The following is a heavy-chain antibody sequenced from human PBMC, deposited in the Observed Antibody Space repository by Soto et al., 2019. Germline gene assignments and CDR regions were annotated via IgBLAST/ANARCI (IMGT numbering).Heavy chain of an antibody. J-gene: IGHJ4*02. D-gene: IGHD1-1*01. V-gene: IGHV4-39*02. CDR3: LRPAPATGTGDF. Sequence: QLQLQESGPGLVKPSETLSLTCTVSGGPITNSNYYWGWIRQPPGKGLEWIGRIFYDGSTYYNPSLQSRVAISVDTSRILFSLKLTSVTAAETAVYYCLRPAPATGTGDFWGQGIRVTVSS. CDR2: IFYDGST. CDR1: GGPITNSNYY.